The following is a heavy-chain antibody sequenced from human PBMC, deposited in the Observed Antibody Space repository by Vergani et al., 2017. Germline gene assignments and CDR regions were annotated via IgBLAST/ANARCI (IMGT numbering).Heavy chain of an antibody. Sequence: EVQLVESGGGLVQPGGSLRLSCAASGFTFSSYSMNWVRQAPGKGLEWVSIIYRGGSTYYADSVKGRFTISRDNSKNTLYLQMNSLRAEDTAVYYCATMSSARLPWYWGQGTLVTVSS. CDR2: IYRGGST. CDR3: ATMSSARLPWY. V-gene: IGHV3-66*02. D-gene: IGHD5/OR15-5a*01. CDR1: GFTFSSYS. J-gene: IGHJ4*02.